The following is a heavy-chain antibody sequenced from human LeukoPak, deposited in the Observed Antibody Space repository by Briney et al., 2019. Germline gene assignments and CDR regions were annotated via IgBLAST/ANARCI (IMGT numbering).Heavy chain of an antibody. J-gene: IGHJ4*02. V-gene: IGHV4-30-2*01. D-gene: IGHD3-22*01. Sequence: SQTLSLTCAVSGGSISSGGYSWSWIRQPPGKGLEWIGYIYHSGSTYYNPSLKSRVTISVDRSKNQFSLKLSSVTAADTAVYYCARGYHDSFSPPSFDYWGQGTLVTVSS. CDR1: GGSISSGGYS. CDR2: IYHSGST. CDR3: ARGYHDSFSPPSFDY.